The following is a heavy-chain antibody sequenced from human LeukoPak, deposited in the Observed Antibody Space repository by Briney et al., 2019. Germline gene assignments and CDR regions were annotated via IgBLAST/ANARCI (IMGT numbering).Heavy chain of an antibody. Sequence: TGESLKISCKGSGYSFTNYWIAWVRQMPGIGLEWMGSIHPGNSGTTYSPSFQGQVTLSADKSISTAYLQWSSLKASDTALYYCARHPTGFPNWFDPWGQGTLVTVSS. CDR3: ARHPTGFPNWFDP. J-gene: IGHJ5*02. CDR2: IHPGNSGT. CDR1: GYSFTNYW. V-gene: IGHV5-51*01. D-gene: IGHD1-14*01.